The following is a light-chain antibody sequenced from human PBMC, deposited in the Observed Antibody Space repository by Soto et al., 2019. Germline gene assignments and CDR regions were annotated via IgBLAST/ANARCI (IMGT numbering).Light chain of an antibody. CDR1: SSDVGSYNL. CDR3: CSYANGNSYL. CDR2: EVT. V-gene: IGLV2-23*02. J-gene: IGLJ1*01. Sequence: QSALTQPASVSGSPGQSLTISCTGTSSDVGSYNLVSWYQHHPGKAPTLLISEVTKRPSGLSNRFSGSKSGNTASLTISGLQDEDEDDYYCCSYANGNSYLFGTGTKLTVL.